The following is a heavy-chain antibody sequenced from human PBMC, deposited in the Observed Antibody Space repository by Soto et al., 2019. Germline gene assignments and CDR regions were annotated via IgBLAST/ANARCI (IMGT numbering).Heavy chain of an antibody. CDR2: VYHTGST. CDR1: GGSIITFC. J-gene: IGHJ4*02. CDR3: ARRLCGSGWTPDS. Sequence: SEPLCPTWYFSGGSIITFCWRWIREAPGKGLEWIGNVYHTGSTDYNSSLRSRVTISVDTSKDQFSLNMNSVTAADTAVYYCARRLCGSGWTPDSWGQGALVTVSS. V-gene: IGHV4-59*13. D-gene: IGHD6-19*01.